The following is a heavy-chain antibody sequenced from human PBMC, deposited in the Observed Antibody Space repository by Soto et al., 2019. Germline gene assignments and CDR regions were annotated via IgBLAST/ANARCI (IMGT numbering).Heavy chain of an antibody. CDR3: ARTYDSSGYYDFDY. V-gene: IGHV1-18*01. CDR2: ISAYNGNT. CDR1: GYTFASYG. D-gene: IGHD3-22*01. Sequence: ASVKVSCKASGYTFASYGIRWVRQAPGQGLEWMGWISAYNGNTNYAQKLQGRVTMTTDTSTSTAYMELRSLRSDDTAVYYCARTYDSSGYYDFDYWGQGTLVTVSS. J-gene: IGHJ4*02.